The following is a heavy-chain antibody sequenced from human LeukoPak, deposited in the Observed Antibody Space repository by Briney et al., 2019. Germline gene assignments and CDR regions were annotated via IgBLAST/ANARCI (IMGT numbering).Heavy chain of an antibody. CDR1: GFTFSSYS. CDR3: AGEGNYYDSSGYYFPYYFDY. V-gene: IGHV3-21*01. Sequence: GGSLRLSCAASGFTFSSYSMNWVRQAPGKGLEWVSSISSSSSYIYYAGSVKGRFTISRDNAKNSLYLQMNSLRAEDTAVYYCAGEGNYYDSSGYYFPYYFDYWGQGTLVTVSS. D-gene: IGHD3-22*01. CDR2: ISSSSSYI. J-gene: IGHJ4*02.